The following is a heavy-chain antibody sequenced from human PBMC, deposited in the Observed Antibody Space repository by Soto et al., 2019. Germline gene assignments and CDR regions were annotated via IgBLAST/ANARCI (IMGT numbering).Heavy chain of an antibody. CDR3: ARDIAVAGSNWFHP. J-gene: IGHJ5*02. V-gene: IGHV1-69*06. Sequence: SVKVSCKASGGTFSSYAISWVRQAPGRGLEWMGGIIPIFGTANYAQKFQGRVTITADKSTSTAYMELSSLRSEDTAVYYCARDIAVAGSNWFHPWLQGTLETVSS. CDR2: IIPIFGTA. D-gene: IGHD6-19*01. CDR1: GGTFSSYA.